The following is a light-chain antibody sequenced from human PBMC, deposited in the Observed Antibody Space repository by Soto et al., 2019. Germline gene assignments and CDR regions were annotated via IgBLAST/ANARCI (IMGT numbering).Light chain of an antibody. CDR2: AAS. V-gene: IGKV1-39*01. J-gene: IGKJ5*01. CDR3: QQSFSVPIT. CDR1: QRISNY. Sequence: DIQMTQSPSSLSASVGDRVTITCRASQRISNYLNWYQQKPGKAPKLLIYAASSLQIGVPSRFSGSGSGTDFSLTINGLQPEDFATYFCQQSFSVPITFGQGTRLEI.